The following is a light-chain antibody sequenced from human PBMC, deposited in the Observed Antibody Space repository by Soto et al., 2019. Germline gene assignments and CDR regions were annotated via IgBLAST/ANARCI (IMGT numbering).Light chain of an antibody. CDR1: QSVSRN. CDR2: ATS. CDR3: HQYNFWPT. Sequence: EILMTQSPATLSVSPGERATLSCRASQSVSRNLAWYQQKPGQSPRLLIYATSTRATDIPARFSGSGSGTEFTLTISSLQSEDFAVYYCHQYNFWPTFGQGTKVEIK. V-gene: IGKV3-15*01. J-gene: IGKJ1*01.